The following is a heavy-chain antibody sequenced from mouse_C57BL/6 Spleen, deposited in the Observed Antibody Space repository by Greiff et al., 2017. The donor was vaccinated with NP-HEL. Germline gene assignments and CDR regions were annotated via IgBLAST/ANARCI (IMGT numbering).Heavy chain of an antibody. D-gene: IGHD4-1*01. CDR1: GYAFSSSW. J-gene: IGHJ3*01. Sequence: VQLQQSGPELVKPGASVKISCKASGYAFSSSWMNWVKQRPGKGLEWIGRIYPGDGDTNYNGKFKGKATLTADKSSSTAYMQLSSLTSEDSAVYFCARRGELGRGGFAYWGQGTLVTVSA. CDR2: IYPGDGDT. CDR3: ARRGELGRGGFAY. V-gene: IGHV1-82*01.